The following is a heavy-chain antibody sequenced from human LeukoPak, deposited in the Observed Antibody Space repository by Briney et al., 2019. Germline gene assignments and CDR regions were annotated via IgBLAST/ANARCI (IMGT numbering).Heavy chain of an antibody. Sequence: GGSLRLSCAASGFTFSTYAMHWVRQAPGKGLEWVTLISFDGSNKFYADSVKGRFTISRDKSKNTLSLQMNSLRAEDTAVYYCARTMVETTYYYGMDVWGQGTTVTVFS. CDR3: ARTMVETTYYYGMDV. CDR2: ISFDGSNK. V-gene: IGHV3-30-3*01. CDR1: GFTFSTYA. D-gene: IGHD3-10*01. J-gene: IGHJ6*02.